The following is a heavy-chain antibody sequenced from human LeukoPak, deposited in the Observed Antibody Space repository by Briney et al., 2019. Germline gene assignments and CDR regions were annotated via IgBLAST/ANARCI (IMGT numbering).Heavy chain of an antibody. V-gene: IGHV3-23*01. J-gene: IGHJ5*02. D-gene: IGHD2-2*01. CDR1: GFTFSSNA. CDR2: ISGSGGST. CDR3: VRDRCSSTSCHDSPNWFDP. Sequence: GGSLRLSCAASGFTFSSNAMSWVRRAPGKGLEWVSYISGSGGSTFYADSVKGRFTISRDNSKNTLYLQMNSLRAEDMALYYCVRDRCSSTSCHDSPNWFDPWGQGTLVTVSS.